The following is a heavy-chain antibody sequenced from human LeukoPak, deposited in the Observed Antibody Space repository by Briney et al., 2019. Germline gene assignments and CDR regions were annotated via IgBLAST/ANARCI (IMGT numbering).Heavy chain of an antibody. CDR3: VRDSSYSHYNWFDP. CDR1: GFTFSTYA. D-gene: IGHD4-11*01. V-gene: IGHV3-64*01. Sequence: PGGSLRLSCAASGFTFSTYAMHWVRQAPGKGLEYVSAISSDGRYTYYANSVKGRFTIPRDNSKNTLFLQMGSLRAEDMAVYYCVRDSSYSHYNWFDPWGQGTLVTVSS. J-gene: IGHJ5*02. CDR2: ISSDGRYT.